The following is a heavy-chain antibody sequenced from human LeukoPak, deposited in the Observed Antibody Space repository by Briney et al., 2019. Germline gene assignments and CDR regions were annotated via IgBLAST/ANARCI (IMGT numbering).Heavy chain of an antibody. D-gene: IGHD3-10*02. V-gene: IGHV3-11*04. Sequence: GGSLRLSCAASGFTSRDYYMNWGRATPGEGVWWVSYISSSGSTIYYADSVKGRFTISRDNAKNSLDLQMNSLRAEDTAVYYCAELGITMIGGVWGKGTTVTISS. J-gene: IGHJ6*04. CDR1: GFTSRDYY. CDR3: AELGITMIGGV. CDR2: ISSSGSTI.